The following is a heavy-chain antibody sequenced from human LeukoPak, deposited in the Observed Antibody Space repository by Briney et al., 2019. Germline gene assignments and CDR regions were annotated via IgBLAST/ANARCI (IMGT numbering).Heavy chain of an antibody. Sequence: SETLSLTCTVSGDSISTYYWSWIRQPAGKGLEWIGRIYTSGSTNYNPSLKSRVTMSVDTSKNQFSLKLSSVTAADTAVYYCARGWYSYGSDYYYYMDVWGKGTTVTISS. J-gene: IGHJ6*03. CDR1: GDSISTYY. V-gene: IGHV4-4*07. CDR2: IYTSGST. CDR3: ARGWYSYGSDYYYYMDV. D-gene: IGHD5-18*01.